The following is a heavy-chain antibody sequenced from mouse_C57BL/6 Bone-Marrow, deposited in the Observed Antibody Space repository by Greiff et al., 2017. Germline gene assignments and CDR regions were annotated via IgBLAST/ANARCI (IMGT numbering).Heavy chain of an antibody. J-gene: IGHJ2*01. V-gene: IGHV1-80*01. Sequence: VQLQQSGAELVKPGASVKISCKASGYAFSSYWMNWVKQRPGKGLEWIGQIYPGDGDTNYNGKFKGKAPLTADKSSSTAYMQLSSLTSEDSAVYFCARELANWDAARFDYGGQGTTLTVSS. CDR3: ARELANWDAARFDY. CDR2: IYPGDGDT. CDR1: GYAFSSYW. D-gene: IGHD4-1*02.